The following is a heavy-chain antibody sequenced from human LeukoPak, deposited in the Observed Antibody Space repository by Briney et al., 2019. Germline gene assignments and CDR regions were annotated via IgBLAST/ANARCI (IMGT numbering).Heavy chain of an antibody. CDR3: ARVAMIVVVMDAADY. Sequence: ASVKVSCKASGYTFTSYGISWVRQAPGQGLEGMGWISAYNGNTNYAQKLQGRVTMTTDTSTSKAYMELRSLRSDDTAVYYCARVAMIVVVMDAADYWGQGTLVTVSS. D-gene: IGHD3-22*01. V-gene: IGHV1-18*01. CDR2: ISAYNGNT. CDR1: GYTFTSYG. J-gene: IGHJ4*02.